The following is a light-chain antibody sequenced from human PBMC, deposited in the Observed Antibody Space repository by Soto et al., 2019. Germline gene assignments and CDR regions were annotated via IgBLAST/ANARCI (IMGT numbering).Light chain of an antibody. CDR3: QQYYSYPRT. V-gene: IGKV3D-15*01. Sequence: EIVMTQSPATLSVSPGERATLSCRASQSVSSNLAWYQQKPGQAPRLLIYDASYRATGIPARFSGSGSGTEFILTISCLQSEDFATYYCQQYYSYPRTFGQGTKVDI. CDR1: QSVSSN. J-gene: IGKJ1*01. CDR2: DAS.